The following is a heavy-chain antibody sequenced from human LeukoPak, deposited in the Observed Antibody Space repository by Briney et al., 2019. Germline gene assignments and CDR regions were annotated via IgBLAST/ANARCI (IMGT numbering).Heavy chain of an antibody. V-gene: IGHV4-34*01. Sequence: SETLSLTCAVYGGSFSGYYWSWIRQPPGKGLEWIGEINHSGSTNYNPSLKSRVTISVDTSKNQFSLKLSSVTAADTAIYYCARDLGSWPHVTLDIWGHGTLVTVSS. J-gene: IGHJ3*02. CDR1: GGSFSGYY. CDR3: ARDLGSWPHVTLDI. D-gene: IGHD3-16*01. CDR2: INHSGST.